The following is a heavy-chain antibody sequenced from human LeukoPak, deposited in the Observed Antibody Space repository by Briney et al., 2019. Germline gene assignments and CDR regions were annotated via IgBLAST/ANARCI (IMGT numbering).Heavy chain of an antibody. CDR1: GFTFSNAW. CDR2: IKSKTDGGTT. V-gene: IGHV3-15*01. J-gene: IGHJ4*02. Sequence: GGSLRLSCAASGFTFSNAWMSWVRQAPGKGLEWVGRIKSKTDGGTTDYAAPVKGRFTISRDDSKNTLYLQMNSLRAEDTAVYYCAKTGTPLDFDYWGQGTLVTVSS. CDR3: AKTGTPLDFDY.